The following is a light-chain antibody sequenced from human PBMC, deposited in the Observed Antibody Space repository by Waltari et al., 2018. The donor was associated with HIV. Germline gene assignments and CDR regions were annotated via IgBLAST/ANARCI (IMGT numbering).Light chain of an antibody. CDR1: SADFGSFNY. CDR2: EVD. CDR3: CSYTVSKTYV. Sequence: QSALTQPASVSGSAGQSLTISCTGSSADFGSFNYISWYQHLPGKAPKLLIYEVDNRPVGASHRFSGSRSGNTASLTISYLQAEDEGDYYCCSYTVSKTYVFGTGTRVTVL. V-gene: IGLV2-14*01. J-gene: IGLJ1*01.